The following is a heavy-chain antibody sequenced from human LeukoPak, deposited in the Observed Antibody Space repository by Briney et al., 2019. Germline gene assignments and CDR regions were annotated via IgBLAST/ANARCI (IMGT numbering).Heavy chain of an antibody. V-gene: IGHV4-39*07. Sequence: SETLSLTCTVSGGSISNSNYYWGWIRQPPGKGLEWIGSIYYSGSTYYNPSLKGRVTISVDTSKNQFSLKLSSVTAADTAVYYCARAAGYCSGGSCYSPIDYWGQGTLVTVSS. CDR2: IYYSGST. D-gene: IGHD2-15*01. CDR1: GGSISNSNYY. CDR3: ARAAGYCSGGSCYSPIDY. J-gene: IGHJ4*02.